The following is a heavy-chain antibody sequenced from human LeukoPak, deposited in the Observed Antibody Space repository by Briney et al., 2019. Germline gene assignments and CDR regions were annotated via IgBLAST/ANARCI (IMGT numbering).Heavy chain of an antibody. CDR3: AREVPNSSEPFDY. CDR2: ISSSGSTI. V-gene: IGHV3-11*04. CDR1: GFTFSDYY. D-gene: IGHD2/OR15-2a*01. J-gene: IGHJ4*02. Sequence: RGSLRLSCAASGFTFSDYYMSWIRQAPGKGLEWVSYISSSGSTIYYADSVKGRFTISRDNAKNSLYLQMNSLRAEDTAVYYCAREVPNSSEPFDYWGQGTLVTVSS.